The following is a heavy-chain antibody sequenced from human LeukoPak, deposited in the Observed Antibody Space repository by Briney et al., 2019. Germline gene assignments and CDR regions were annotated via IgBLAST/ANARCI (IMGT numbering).Heavy chain of an antibody. Sequence: ASVKVSCKASGYTFTSYYMHWVRQAPGQGLEWMGIINPSGGSTSYAQKFQGRVTMTRDTSTSTVYMELRSLRSDDTAVYYCARDGTYYYDSSGYRYWGQGTLVTVSS. D-gene: IGHD3-22*01. V-gene: IGHV1-46*01. CDR1: GYTFTSYY. CDR2: INPSGGST. J-gene: IGHJ4*02. CDR3: ARDGTYYYDSSGYRY.